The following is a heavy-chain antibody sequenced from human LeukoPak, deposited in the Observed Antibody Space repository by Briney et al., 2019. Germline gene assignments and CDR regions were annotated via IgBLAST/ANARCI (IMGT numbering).Heavy chain of an antibody. V-gene: IGHV1-18*04. CDR1: GYTFTGYY. D-gene: IGHD3-10*01. CDR2: ISAYNGNT. Sequence: ASVKVSCKASGYTFTGYYMHWVRQAPGQGLEWMGWISAYNGNTNYAQKLQGRVTMTTDTSTSTAYMELRSLRSDDTAVYYCARERNTIFSYWGQGTLVTVSS. CDR3: ARERNTIFSY. J-gene: IGHJ4*02.